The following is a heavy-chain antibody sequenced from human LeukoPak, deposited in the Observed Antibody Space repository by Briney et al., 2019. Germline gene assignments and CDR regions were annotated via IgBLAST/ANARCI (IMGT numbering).Heavy chain of an antibody. J-gene: IGHJ4*02. CDR3: ARGFTAAGTDY. CDR1: GYSFTASY. D-gene: IGHD6-13*01. V-gene: IGHV1-2*02. Sequence: ASVKVSCKASGYSFTASYIHWVRQAPGQGLEWMGWINPHSGDTTYAQNFQGNVTMTRDTSISTSYMDLSSLKSDDTAMYYCARGFTAAGTDYWGQGTLVTVSS. CDR2: INPHSGDT.